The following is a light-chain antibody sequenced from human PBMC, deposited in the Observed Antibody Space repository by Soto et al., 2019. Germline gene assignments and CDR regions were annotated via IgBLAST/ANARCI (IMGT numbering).Light chain of an antibody. CDR3: GTWDSSLSAVYV. CDR2: ENN. V-gene: IGLV1-51*02. CDR1: SSNIGNNY. Sequence: QSVLTQPPSVSAAPGQKVTISCSGSSSNIGNNYVSWYQQLPGTAPKLLIYENNKRPSGIPDRFSGFKSGTSATLGITGLQTGDEADYYCGTWDSSLSAVYVFGTGTKVTVL. J-gene: IGLJ1*01.